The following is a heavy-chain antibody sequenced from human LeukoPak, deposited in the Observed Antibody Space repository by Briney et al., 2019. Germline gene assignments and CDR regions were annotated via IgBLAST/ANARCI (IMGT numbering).Heavy chain of an antibody. D-gene: IGHD6-13*01. V-gene: IGHV4-61*05. Sequence: SETLSLTCTVSGGSISSSSYYWGWIRQPPGKGLEWIGYIYYSGSTNYNPSLKSRVTISVDTSKNQFSLKLSSVTAADTAVYYCARSGIAAAGLYFDYWGQGTLVTVSS. J-gene: IGHJ4*02. CDR1: GGSISSSSYY. CDR2: IYYSGST. CDR3: ARSGIAAAGLYFDY.